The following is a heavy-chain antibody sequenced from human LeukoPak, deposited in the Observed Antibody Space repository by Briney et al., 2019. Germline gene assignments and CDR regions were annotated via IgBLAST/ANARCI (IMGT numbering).Heavy chain of an antibody. CDR2: INHSGST. V-gene: IGHV4-34*01. J-gene: IGHJ5*02. CDR1: GGSFSGYY. Sequence: SETLSLTCAVYGGSFSGYYWSWIRQPPGKGLEWIGEINHSGSTNYNPSLKSRVTISVDTSKNQFSLKLSSVTAADTAVYYCARDLYSYGLNWFDPWGQGTLVTVSS. CDR3: ARDLYSYGLNWFDP. D-gene: IGHD5-18*01.